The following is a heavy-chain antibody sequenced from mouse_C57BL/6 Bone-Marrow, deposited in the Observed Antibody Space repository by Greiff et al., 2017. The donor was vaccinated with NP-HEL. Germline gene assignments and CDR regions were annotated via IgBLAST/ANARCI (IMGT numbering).Heavy chain of an antibody. Sequence: QVQLQQPGAELVKPGASVKMSCKASGYTFTSYWITWVKQRPGQGLEWIGDIYPGSGSTTYNEKFKSKATLTVDTSSSTAYMQLSSLTSEDSAVYYGARNDGYHWYFDVWGTGTTVTVSS. CDR3: ARNDGYHWYFDV. D-gene: IGHD2-3*01. CDR1: GYTFTSYW. V-gene: IGHV1-55*01. J-gene: IGHJ1*03. CDR2: IYPGSGST.